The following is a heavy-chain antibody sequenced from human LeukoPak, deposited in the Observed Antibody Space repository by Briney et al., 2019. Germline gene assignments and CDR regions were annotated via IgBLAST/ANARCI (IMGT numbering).Heavy chain of an antibody. J-gene: IGHJ4*02. Sequence: GGSLRLSCAASGFTFSHYPMHWVRQAPGKGHEWLAVISYDSNYRYYTDSVKGRFTISRGNSNNTLYLQIDSLRPEDTAMYFCARDRRYYFDYWGQGTLVTVSS. V-gene: IGHV3-30*10. CDR3: ARDRRYYFDY. CDR2: ISYDSNYR. CDR1: GFTFSHYP.